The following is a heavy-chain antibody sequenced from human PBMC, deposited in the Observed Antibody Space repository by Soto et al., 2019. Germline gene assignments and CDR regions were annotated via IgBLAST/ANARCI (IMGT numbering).Heavy chain of an antibody. D-gene: IGHD6-13*01. J-gene: IGHJ4*02. CDR3: AKDRGAGTTTSLRYCFDY. Sequence: GGSLRLSCAASGFTFSSYAMSWVRQAPGKGLEWVSDISGSGGSTYYADSVKGRFTISRDNSKNTLYLQMNSLRAEDTAVYYCAKDRGAGTTTSLRYCFDYWGQGTLVTVSS. CDR1: GFTFSSYA. CDR2: ISGSGGST. V-gene: IGHV3-23*01.